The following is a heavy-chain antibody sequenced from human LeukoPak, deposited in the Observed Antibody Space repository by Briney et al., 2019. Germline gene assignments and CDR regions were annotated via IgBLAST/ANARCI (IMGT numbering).Heavy chain of an antibody. CDR1: GFTFSSYS. V-gene: IGHV3-21*01. CDR2: ISGSSSYI. CDR3: ARDAPLGYCSSTSCYESMDV. Sequence: GGSLRLSCAASGFTFSSYSMNWVRQAPGKGLEWVSSISGSSSYIYYADSVKGRFTISRDNAKNSLYLQMNSLRAEDTAVYYCARDAPLGYCSSTSCYESMDVWGQGTTVTVSS. D-gene: IGHD2-2*01. J-gene: IGHJ6*02.